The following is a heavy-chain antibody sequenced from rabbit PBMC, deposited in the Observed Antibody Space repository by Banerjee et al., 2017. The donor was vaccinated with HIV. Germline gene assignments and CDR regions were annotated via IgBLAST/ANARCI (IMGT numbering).Heavy chain of an antibody. CDR1: AFSFLSSYD. Sequence: QPLEESSGAVVHPAAALILPCPKAAFSFLSSYDLSWVRQHPGKGLEWLGCIYTDSANTSYEGWGNNGFFISNTSSTKVTVQMPSLTAADTDTYFCAREGVANSYAGQLNLWGPGTLVTVS. V-gene: IGHV1S40*01. D-gene: IGHD4-2*01. CDR3: AREGVANSYAGQLNL. J-gene: IGHJ4*01. CDR2: IYTDSANT.